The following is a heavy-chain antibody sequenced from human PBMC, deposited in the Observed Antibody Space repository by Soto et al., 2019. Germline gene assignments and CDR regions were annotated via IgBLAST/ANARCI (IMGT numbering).Heavy chain of an antibody. CDR1: GGSVSSGGYY. D-gene: IGHD2-8*01. V-gene: IGHV4-31*03. CDR2: IYYSGTT. Sequence: QVQLQESGPGLVKPSQTLSLTCTVSGGSVSSGGYYWSWIRQHPGTGLEWIGYIYYSGTTYFNPSLKSRASISFDTSKNEFSLKLTSVTAADTAVYYCARRALPQCINGVCYKDGFWDYWGQGALVTVSS. J-gene: IGHJ4*02. CDR3: ARRALPQCINGVCYKDGFWDY.